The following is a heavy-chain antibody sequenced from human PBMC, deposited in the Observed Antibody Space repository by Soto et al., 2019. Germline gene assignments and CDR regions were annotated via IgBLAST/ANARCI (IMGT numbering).Heavy chain of an antibody. CDR2: ISSSSSYR. Sequence: GGSLRLSCAASGFTFSSYSMNWVRQAPGKGLEWVSSISSSSSYRYYADSVKGRFTISRDNAKNSLYLQMNSLRAEDTAVYYCAREGYCSGGSCYFDYWGQGTLVTVSS. V-gene: IGHV3-21*01. D-gene: IGHD2-15*01. J-gene: IGHJ4*02. CDR3: AREGYCSGGSCYFDY. CDR1: GFTFSSYS.